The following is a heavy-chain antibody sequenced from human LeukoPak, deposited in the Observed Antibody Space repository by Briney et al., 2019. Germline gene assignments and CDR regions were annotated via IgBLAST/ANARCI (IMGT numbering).Heavy chain of an antibody. D-gene: IGHD2-21*02. CDR1: GFTFTGYY. CDR3: VREGNELLSKNFDY. J-gene: IGHJ4*02. Sequence: ASVKVSCKASGFTFTGYYIHWVRQAPGQGLEWMGYINPHSGGTSSPQKFQGRVTMTTDTSISATYMELSSLISDDTAMYYCVREGNELLSKNFDYWGQGTLVTVSS. V-gene: IGHV1-2*02. CDR2: INPHSGGT.